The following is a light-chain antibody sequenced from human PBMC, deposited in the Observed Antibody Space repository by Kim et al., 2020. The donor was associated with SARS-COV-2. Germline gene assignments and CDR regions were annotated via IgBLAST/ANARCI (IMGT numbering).Light chain of an antibody. Sequence: SPGQRDTLSCRARPTFSSTYLAWYQQKPGQTPKLLIYGTSSRATGIPDRFSGSGSGTDFTLTISRLEPEDFAVYYCQQYGSSPRTFGQGTKVDIK. V-gene: IGKV3-20*01. CDR3: QQYGSSPRT. CDR1: PTFSSTY. J-gene: IGKJ1*01. CDR2: GTS.